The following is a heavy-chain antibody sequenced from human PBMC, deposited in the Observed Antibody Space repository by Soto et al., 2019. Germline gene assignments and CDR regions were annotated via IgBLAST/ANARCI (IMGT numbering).Heavy chain of an antibody. J-gene: IGHJ4*02. D-gene: IGHD3-10*01. CDR1: GFTFSSYA. CDR2: ISYDGSNK. Sequence: PGGSLRLSCAASGFTFSSYAMHWVRQAPGKGLEWVAVISYDGSNKYYADSVKGRFTISRDNSKNMLFLQMNSLRAEDTAIYYCAKKVNSGPGSQYFDYWGQGTLVTVS. V-gene: IGHV3-30-3*02. CDR3: AKKVNSGPGSQYFDY.